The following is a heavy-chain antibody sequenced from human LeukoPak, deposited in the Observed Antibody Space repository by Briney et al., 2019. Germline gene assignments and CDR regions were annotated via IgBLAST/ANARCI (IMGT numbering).Heavy chain of an antibody. CDR3: ARDPMLAAAGTLDY. Sequence: PGGSLRLSCAASGFTFSSYGMHWVRQAPGTGLEWVAVIWYDGSNKYYADSVKGRFTVSRDNSKNTLYLQMNSLRAEDTAVYYCARDPMLAAAGTLDYWGQGTLVTVSS. J-gene: IGHJ4*02. D-gene: IGHD6-13*01. CDR1: GFTFSSYG. CDR2: IWYDGSNK. V-gene: IGHV3-33*01.